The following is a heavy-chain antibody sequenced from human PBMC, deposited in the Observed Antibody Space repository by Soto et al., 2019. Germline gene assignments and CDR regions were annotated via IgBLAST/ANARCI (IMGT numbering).Heavy chain of an antibody. CDR3: VKDGSSGWPYFYDMDV. CDR1: RFTFSSYS. J-gene: IGHJ6*02. D-gene: IGHD6-19*01. Sequence: LXLSCAASRFTFSSYSMHWVRQAPCKGLEWVAVISYDGRNKYYADAVKGRFTISRDNSKNTLYLQMRSLRAEDTAVYYCVKDGSSGWPYFYDMDVWGQGTTVTVSS. V-gene: IGHV3-30*18. CDR2: ISYDGRNK.